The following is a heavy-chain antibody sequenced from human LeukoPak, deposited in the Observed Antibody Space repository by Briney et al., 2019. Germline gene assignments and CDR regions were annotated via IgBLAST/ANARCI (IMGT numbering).Heavy chain of an antibody. D-gene: IGHD3-10*01. J-gene: IGHJ4*02. V-gene: IGHV3-23*01. Sequence: GGSLRLSCAGSGFTFSSFAMSWVRQAPGKGLEWVSGISNSGGSTYYADSVKGRFTISRDNSKNTLYLQMNSLSDEDTAVYYCAKVAHDSGSYYPDYWGQGTLVTVSS. CDR3: AKVAHDSGSYYPDY. CDR2: ISNSGGST. CDR1: GFTFSSFA.